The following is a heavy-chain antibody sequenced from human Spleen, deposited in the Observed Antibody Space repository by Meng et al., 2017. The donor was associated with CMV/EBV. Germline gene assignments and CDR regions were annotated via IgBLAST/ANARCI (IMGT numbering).Heavy chain of an antibody. J-gene: IGHJ4*02. CDR3: AREYNTGSDV. D-gene: IGHD6-19*01. CDR1: GYTFTAYY. Sequence: VSCKASGYTFTAYYIHWVRQAPGQGLEWMGRINPNSGGTDYAQKFHGRVTVTRDTSISTAYMELSRLRSDDTAVYYCAREYNTGSDVWGQGTLVTVSS. CDR2: INPNSGGT. V-gene: IGHV1-2*06.